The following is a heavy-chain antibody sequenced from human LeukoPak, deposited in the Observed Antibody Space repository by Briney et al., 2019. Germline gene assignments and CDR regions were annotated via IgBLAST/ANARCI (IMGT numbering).Heavy chain of an antibody. Sequence: GGSLRLSCAASGFTFSSYSMSWVRQAPGKGLEWVSSISSSSSYIYYADSVKGRFTISRDNAKNSLYLQMNSLRAEDTAVYYCARRQVSSGWYWLVRSGFDYWGQGTLVTVSS. J-gene: IGHJ4*02. CDR2: ISSSSSYI. D-gene: IGHD6-19*01. CDR3: ARRQVSSGWYWLVRSGFDY. V-gene: IGHV3-21*01. CDR1: GFTFSSYS.